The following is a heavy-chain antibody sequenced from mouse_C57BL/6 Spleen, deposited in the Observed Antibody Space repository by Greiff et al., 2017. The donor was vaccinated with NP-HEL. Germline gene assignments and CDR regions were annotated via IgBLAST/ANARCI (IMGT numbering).Heavy chain of an antibody. CDR3: ARGGGYYDYAAWFAY. CDR1: GYTFTSYW. Sequence: QVQLKQPGAELVKPGASVKLSCKASGYTFTSYWMHWVKQRPGRGLEWIGRIDPNSGGTKYNEKFKSKATLTVDKPSSTAYMQLSSLTSEDSAVYYCARGGGYYDYAAWFAYWGQGTLVTVSA. CDR2: IDPNSGGT. J-gene: IGHJ3*01. V-gene: IGHV1-72*01. D-gene: IGHD2-4*01.